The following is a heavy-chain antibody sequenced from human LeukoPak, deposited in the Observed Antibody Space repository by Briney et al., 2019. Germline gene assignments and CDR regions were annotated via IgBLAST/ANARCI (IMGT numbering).Heavy chain of an antibody. V-gene: IGHV1-18*01. CDR3: ARGETAGGAFDI. J-gene: IGHJ3*02. CDR1: GYSFTSNV. Sequence: ASVKVSCKASGYSFTSNVISWVRQAPGQGLEWMGWISAYNGNTNYAQKLQGRVTMTTDTSTSTAYMELRSLRSDDTAVYYCARGETAGGAFDIWGQGTMVTVSS. CDR2: ISAYNGNT. D-gene: IGHD2-21*02.